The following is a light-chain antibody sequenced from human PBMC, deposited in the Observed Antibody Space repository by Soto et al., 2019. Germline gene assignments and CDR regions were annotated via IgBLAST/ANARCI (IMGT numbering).Light chain of an antibody. Sequence: EIVLTQSPGTLSLSPGETATLSCRASQTVNSDYLAWFQQRPGQAPRLLIFATSRTATDIPARFSGSGSGTDFTLTISNLEPEDFAVYYCQQRSNWPANFGQGTRLEIK. CDR2: ATS. J-gene: IGKJ5*01. V-gene: IGKV3D-20*02. CDR3: QQRSNWPAN. CDR1: QTVNSDY.